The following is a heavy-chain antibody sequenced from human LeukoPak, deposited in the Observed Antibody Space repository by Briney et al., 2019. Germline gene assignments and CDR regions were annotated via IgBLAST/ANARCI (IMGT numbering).Heavy chain of an antibody. CDR2: IYHSGST. J-gene: IGHJ5*02. V-gene: IGHV4-4*03. D-gene: IGHD1-26*01. Sequence: PETLSLTCAVSGGSISSSNWWSWVRQPPGKGLEWIGEIYHSGSTNYNPSLKSRVTISVDKSKNQFSLKLSSVTAADTAVYYCAGQWELLGWFDPWGQGTLVTVSS. CDR1: GGSISSSNW. CDR3: AGQWELLGWFDP.